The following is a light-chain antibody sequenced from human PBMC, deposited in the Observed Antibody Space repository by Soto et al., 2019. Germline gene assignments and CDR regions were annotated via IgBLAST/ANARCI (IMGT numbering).Light chain of an antibody. CDR1: QSVSSSY. CDR3: QQYGSSPQT. J-gene: IGKJ1*01. CDR2: GAS. V-gene: IGKV3-20*01. Sequence: EMVLTQSPGPLSLPPGERATLSCRASQSVSSSYLAWYQQKPGQAPRPLLYGASSRATGIPDRFSGSGSGTEFTLNISRLEPEDVAVYYCQQYGSSPQTFGQGTKVEIK.